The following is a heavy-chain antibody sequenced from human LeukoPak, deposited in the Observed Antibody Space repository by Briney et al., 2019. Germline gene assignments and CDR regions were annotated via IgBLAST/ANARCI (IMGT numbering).Heavy chain of an antibody. CDR2: IYYSGIT. V-gene: IGHV4-59*01. CDR1: GGSISSSY. CDR3: ARASGAFDY. Sequence: SETLSLTCTVSGGSISSSYWSWIRQPPGKGLEWIGYIYYSGITNYNPSLKSRVTISPDTSKNQFSLKLNSVTAADTAVYYCARASGAFDYWGQGALVTVSS. J-gene: IGHJ4*02.